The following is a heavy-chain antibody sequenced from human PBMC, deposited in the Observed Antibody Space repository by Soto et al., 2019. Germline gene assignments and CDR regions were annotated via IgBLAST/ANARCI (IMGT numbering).Heavy chain of an antibody. V-gene: IGHV3-33*01. CDR1: GFTFSSYG. CDR2: IWYDGSNK. Sequence: GGSLRLSCAASGFTFSSYGMHWVRQAPGKGLEWVAVIWYDGSNKYYADSVKGRFTISRDNSKNTLYLQMNSLRAEDTAVYYCARVQREGYSYGYGYFDYWGQGTLVTVSS. J-gene: IGHJ4*02. CDR3: ARVQREGYSYGYGYFDY. D-gene: IGHD5-18*01.